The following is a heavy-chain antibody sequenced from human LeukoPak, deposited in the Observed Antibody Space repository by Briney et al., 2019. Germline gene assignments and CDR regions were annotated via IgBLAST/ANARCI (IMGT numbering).Heavy chain of an antibody. CDR1: GGSISSGGYS. V-gene: IGHV4-30-2*01. CDR2: IYHSGST. Sequence: SETLSLTCAVSGGSISSGGYSWSWIRQPPGKGLEWIGYIYHSGSTYYNPSLKSRVTISVDRSKNQFSLKLSSVTAADTAVYYCARGGRVVPAALLDYWGQGTLVTVSS. CDR3: ARGGRVVPAALLDY. J-gene: IGHJ4*02. D-gene: IGHD2-2*01.